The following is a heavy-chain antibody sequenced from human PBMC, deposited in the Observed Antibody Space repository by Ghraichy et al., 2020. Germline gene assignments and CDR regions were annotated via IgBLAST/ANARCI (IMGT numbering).Heavy chain of an antibody. Sequence: GGSLRLSCAASGFIFGTYAMQWVRQAPGRGLEWVALISMDGNSHYYADFVEGRFTISRDNSKNTLYLQLNSLRPEDTALYYCARVAVPGTDGYYYQSYNMDVWGKGTAVIVS. CDR2: ISMDGNSH. J-gene: IGHJ6*03. CDR3: ARVAVPGTDGYYYQSYNMDV. V-gene: IGHV3-30*04. CDR1: GFIFGTYA. D-gene: IGHD6-19*01.